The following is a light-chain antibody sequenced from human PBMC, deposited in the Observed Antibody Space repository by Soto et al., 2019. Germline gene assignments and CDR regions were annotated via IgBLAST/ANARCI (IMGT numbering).Light chain of an antibody. Sequence: EIVLTQSPATLSLSPGERATLSCRASQSVSSYLAWYQQRPGQAPRLLIYDASNRATGVPARFSGSGSGTEFTLTISSLQPEDFATYYCQQRHSYPITFGQGTRLEI. J-gene: IGKJ5*01. CDR3: QQRHSYPIT. CDR1: QSVSSY. V-gene: IGKV3-11*01. CDR2: DAS.